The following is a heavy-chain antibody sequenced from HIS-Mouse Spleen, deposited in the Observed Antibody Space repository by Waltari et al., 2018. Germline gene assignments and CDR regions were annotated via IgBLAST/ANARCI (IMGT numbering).Heavy chain of an antibody. V-gene: IGHV4-39*07. CDR3: ARDRELYFDY. CDR1: GGSSSSSSYY. J-gene: IGHJ4*02. CDR2: IYDSGRT. D-gene: IGHD1-26*01. Sequence: QLQLQESGPGLVKPPGTLSLTCTVSGGSSSSSSYYWGWIGQPPGKGLEWIGSIYDSGRTYYNPSFKSRVTISVDTSKNQFSLKLSSVTAADTAVYYCARDRELYFDYWGQGTLVTVSS.